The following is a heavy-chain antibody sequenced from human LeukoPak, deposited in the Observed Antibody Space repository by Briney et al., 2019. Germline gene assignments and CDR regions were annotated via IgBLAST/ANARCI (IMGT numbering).Heavy chain of an antibody. CDR3: ARRVYDSSGYYSDYFDY. Sequence: SETLSLTCTVSGGSISSSSYSWGWIRQPPGKGLEWIGSIYYSGSTYYNPSLKSRGTIAVDTSKNKFSLKLSSVTAADTAVYYCARRVYDSSGYYSDYFDYWGQGTLVTVSS. CDR1: GGSISSSSYS. CDR2: IYYSGST. J-gene: IGHJ4*02. D-gene: IGHD3-22*01. V-gene: IGHV4-39*01.